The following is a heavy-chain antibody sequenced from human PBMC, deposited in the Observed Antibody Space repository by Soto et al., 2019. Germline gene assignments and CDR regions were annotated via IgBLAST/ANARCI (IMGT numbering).Heavy chain of an antibody. CDR1: GYTFTSYY. D-gene: IGHD2-15*01. CDR2: INPSGGST. Sequence: QVQLVQSGAEVKKPGASVKVSCKASGYTFTSYYMHWVRQAPGQGLEWMGIINPSGGSTSYAQKFQGRGTMTRDTSTSTVYMELSSLRSEDTAVYYCARDGVVVVVAATPQHYYYYGMDVWGQGTTVTVSS. V-gene: IGHV1-46*01. CDR3: ARDGVVVVVAATPQHYYYYGMDV. J-gene: IGHJ6*02.